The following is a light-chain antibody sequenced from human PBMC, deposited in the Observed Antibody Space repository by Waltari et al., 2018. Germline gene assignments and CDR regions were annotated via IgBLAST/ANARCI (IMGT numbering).Light chain of an antibody. V-gene: IGLV1-44*01. Sequence: QSVLTQPPSVSGTPGQRVTISCSGSNSNIGGNSVNWYQQLPGTAPKLLIYNDNQGPSGVPDRFSASKSGTSASLAITVLQSEDDAYYYCAVWDDSLGGVFGGGTKLTVL. CDR3: AVWDDSLGGV. CDR2: NDN. CDR1: NSNIGGNS. J-gene: IGLJ3*02.